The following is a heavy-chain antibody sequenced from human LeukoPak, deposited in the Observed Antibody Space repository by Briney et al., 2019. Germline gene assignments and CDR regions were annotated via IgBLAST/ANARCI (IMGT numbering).Heavy chain of an antibody. CDR1: GGSISGSSYY. J-gene: IGHJ5*02. V-gene: IGHV4-39*01. CDR2: IYYSGST. CDR3: ARQATIFGVVGQNWFDP. Sequence: SETLSLTCTVSGGSISGSSYYWGWIRQPPGKGLEWIGSIYYSGSTCYNPSLKSRVTISVDTSKNQFSLKLSSVTAADTAVYYCARQATIFGVVGQNWFDPWGQGTLVTVSS. D-gene: IGHD3-3*01.